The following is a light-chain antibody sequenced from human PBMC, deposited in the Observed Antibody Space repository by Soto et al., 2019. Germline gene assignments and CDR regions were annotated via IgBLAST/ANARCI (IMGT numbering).Light chain of an antibody. Sequence: QSVLTQPASVSGSPGQSITISCTGPSSDVGTYNLVSWYQQHPDKAPKVILYEGTKRPSGVSPRFSGSQSGDTASLTISGLQAEDEAVYFCYSFAGRNTFSYVFGPGTKVTVL. CDR2: EGT. CDR1: SSDVGTYNL. J-gene: IGLJ1*01. V-gene: IGLV2-23*03. CDR3: YSFAGRNTFSYV.